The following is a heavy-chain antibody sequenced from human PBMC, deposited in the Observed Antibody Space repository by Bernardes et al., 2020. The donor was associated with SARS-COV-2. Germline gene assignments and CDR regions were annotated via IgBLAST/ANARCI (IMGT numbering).Heavy chain of an antibody. CDR2: ISSSSSTI. Sequence: GAIRLSCAASGFTFSSYSMNWVRQAPGKGLEWVSYISSSSSTIYYADSVKGRFTISRDNAKNSLYLQMNSLRAEDTAVYYCARDFGGYFGAWGQGTLVTVS. CDR3: ARDFGGYFGA. D-gene: IGHD3-22*01. CDR1: GFTFSSYS. J-gene: IGHJ5*02. V-gene: IGHV3-48*01.